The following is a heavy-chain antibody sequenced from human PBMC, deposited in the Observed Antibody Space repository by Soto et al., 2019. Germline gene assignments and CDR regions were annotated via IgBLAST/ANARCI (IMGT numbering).Heavy chain of an antibody. J-gene: IGHJ4*02. CDR2: ISWDGGST. CDR3: ANSRGSWPHY. V-gene: IGHV3-43*01. Sequence: GGSLRLSCAASGFTFDDYTMHWVRQAPGKGLEWVSLISWDGGSTYYADSVKGRFTISRDNSKNSLYLQMNSLRTEDTALYYCANSRGSWPHYWGQGTLVTVSS. D-gene: IGHD3-16*01. CDR1: GFTFDDYT.